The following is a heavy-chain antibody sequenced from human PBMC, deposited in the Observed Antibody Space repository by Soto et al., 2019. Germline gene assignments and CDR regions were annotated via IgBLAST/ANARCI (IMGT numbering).Heavy chain of an antibody. Sequence: PGGSLRLSCAASGFTFSSYGMHWVRQAPGKGLEWVAVISYDGSNKYYVDSVKGRFTISRDNSKNTLYLQMNSLRAEDTAVYYCAKDLKDGYNYGFDPWGQGTLVTVSS. CDR2: ISYDGSNK. V-gene: IGHV3-30*18. CDR3: AKDLKDGYNYGFDP. D-gene: IGHD5-12*01. CDR1: GFTFSSYG. J-gene: IGHJ5*02.